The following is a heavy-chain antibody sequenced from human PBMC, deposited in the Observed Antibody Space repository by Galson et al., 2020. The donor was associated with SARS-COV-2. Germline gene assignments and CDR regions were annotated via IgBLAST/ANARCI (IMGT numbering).Heavy chain of an antibody. D-gene: IGHD3-10*01. CDR3: AKVEWFGELLGPYY. V-gene: IGHV3-30*18. Sequence: GESLKISCAASGFTFSSYGMHWVRQAPGKGLEWVAVISYDGSNKYYADSVKGRFTISRDNSKNTLYLQMNSLRAEDTAVYYCAKVEWFGELLGPYYWGQGTLVTVSS. CDR1: GFTFSSYG. J-gene: IGHJ4*02. CDR2: ISYDGSNK.